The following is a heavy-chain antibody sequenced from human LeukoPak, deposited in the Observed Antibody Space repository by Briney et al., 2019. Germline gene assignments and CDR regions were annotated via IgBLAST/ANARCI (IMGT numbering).Heavy chain of an antibody. CDR1: GVTFSSYW. CDR3: ARDSPEMATIWGDDAFDI. J-gene: IGHJ3*02. D-gene: IGHD5-24*01. CDR2: INSDGSTT. V-gene: IGHV3-74*01. Sequence: PGGSLRLSCAASGVTFSSYWMHRVRQAPGKGLVWVSRINSDGSTTNYADSVLGRFTISRDNSKNTLYLQMNSLRAEDTAVYYCARDSPEMATIWGDDAFDIWGQGTMVTVSS.